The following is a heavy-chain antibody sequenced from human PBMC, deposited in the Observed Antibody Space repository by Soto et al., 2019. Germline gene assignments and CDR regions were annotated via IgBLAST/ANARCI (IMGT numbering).Heavy chain of an antibody. CDR1: GFTFSSYG. CDR3: AKPLETLVFSFDY. Sequence: GGSLRLSCAASGFTFSSYGMHWVRQAPGKGLEWVAVISYDGSNKYYADSVKGRFTISRDNSKNTLYLQMNSLRAEDTAVYYCAKPLETLVFSFDYWGQGTLVTVSS. J-gene: IGHJ4*02. D-gene: IGHD3-10*01. CDR2: ISYDGSNK. V-gene: IGHV3-30*18.